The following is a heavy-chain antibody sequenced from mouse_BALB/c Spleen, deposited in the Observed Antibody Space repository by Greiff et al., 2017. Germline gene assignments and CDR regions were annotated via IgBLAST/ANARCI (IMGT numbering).Heavy chain of an antibody. V-gene: IGHV3-6*02. CDR1: GYSITSGYY. J-gene: IGHJ4*01. CDR2: ISYDGSN. CDR3: ARSGLDYAMDY. D-gene: IGHD2-13*01. Sequence: ESGPGLVKPSQSLSLTCSVTGYSITSGYYWNWIRQFPGNKLEWMGYISYDGSNNYNPSLKNRISITGDTSKNQFFLKLNSVTTEDTATYYCARSGLDYAMDYWGQGTSVTVSS.